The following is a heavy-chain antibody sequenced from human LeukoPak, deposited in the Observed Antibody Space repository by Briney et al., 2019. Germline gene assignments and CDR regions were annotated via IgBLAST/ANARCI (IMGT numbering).Heavy chain of an antibody. Sequence: ASVKVSCKASGYTFTGYYMHWVRQAPGQGLEWMGIINPSGGSTSYAQKFQGRVTMTRDTSISTAYMEVSSLRSDDTAVYYCVTSITIFGVALNWGQGTLVTVSS. J-gene: IGHJ4*02. CDR1: GYTFTGYY. CDR3: VTSITIFGVALN. D-gene: IGHD3-3*01. CDR2: INPSGGST. V-gene: IGHV1-46*01.